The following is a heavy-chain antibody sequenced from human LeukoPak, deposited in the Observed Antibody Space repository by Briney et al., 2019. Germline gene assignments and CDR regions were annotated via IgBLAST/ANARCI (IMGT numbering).Heavy chain of an antibody. Sequence: ASVKVSCKASGYTFTSYYINWVRQATGQGLEWMGWMNPNSGNTGYAQKFQGRVTMTRNTSISTAYMELSSLRSEDTAVYYCARGRFTYDILTGYPDYWGQGTLVTVSS. V-gene: IGHV1-8*02. D-gene: IGHD3-9*01. CDR1: GYTFTSYY. J-gene: IGHJ4*02. CDR2: MNPNSGNT. CDR3: ARGRFTYDILTGYPDY.